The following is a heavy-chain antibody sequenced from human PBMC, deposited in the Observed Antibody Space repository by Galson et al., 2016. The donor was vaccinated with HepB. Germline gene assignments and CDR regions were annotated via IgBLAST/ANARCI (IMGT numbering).Heavy chain of an antibody. V-gene: IGHV3-21*01. CDR3: ASDPGRAEAVFYYYGVDV. Sequence: SLRLSCAASGFTFSSYSMNWVRQAPGKGLEWVSSISSRSSHIYYADSVKGRFTISRDNAKNSLNLQMNSLRAEDTAVYYCASDPGRAEAVFYYYGVDVWGQGTTVTVSS. CDR1: GFTFSSYS. D-gene: IGHD6-19*01. J-gene: IGHJ6*02. CDR2: ISSRSSHI.